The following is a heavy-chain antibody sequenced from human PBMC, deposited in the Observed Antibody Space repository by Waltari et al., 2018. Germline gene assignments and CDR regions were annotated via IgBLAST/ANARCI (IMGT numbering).Heavy chain of an antibody. J-gene: IGHJ4*02. V-gene: IGHV4-38-2*01. CDR2: IYHSGST. D-gene: IGHD4-17*01. CDR3: ARVDDYGYDY. Sequence: QVQLQESGPGLVKPSETLSLTCAVSGYSISSGYYWGWIRQPPGKGLEWIGSIYHSGSTYYNPSLKGRVTISVDTSKNQFSLKLSSVTAADTAVYYCARVDDYGYDYWGQGTLVTVSS. CDR1: GYSISSGYY.